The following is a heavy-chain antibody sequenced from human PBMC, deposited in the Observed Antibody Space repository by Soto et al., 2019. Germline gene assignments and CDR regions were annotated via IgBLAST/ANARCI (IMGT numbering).Heavy chain of an antibody. CDR3: ARDFNIGGMDV. CDR1: GYTFTSYD. J-gene: IGHJ6*02. V-gene: IGHV1-18*01. CDR2: MNAYNGNT. D-gene: IGHD5-12*01. Sequence: ASVKVSCKASGYTFTSYDISWVRQATGQGLEWMGWMNAYNGNTGYAQKLQGRVTMTTDTSTSTAYMELRSLRSDDTAVYYCARDFNIGGMDVWGQGTTVTVSS.